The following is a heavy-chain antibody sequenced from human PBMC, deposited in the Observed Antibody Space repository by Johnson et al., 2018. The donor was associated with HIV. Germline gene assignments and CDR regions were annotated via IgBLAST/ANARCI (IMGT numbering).Heavy chain of an antibody. Sequence: VQLVESGGGLVQPGRSLRLSCAASGFTFDDYGMSWVRQAPGKGLEWVSVISGTAGDTYYPGSVKGRFTISRENAKNSLYLQMNSLRAGDTAVYYCARVTGPFDIWGQGTMVTVSS. CDR1: GFTFDDYG. CDR2: ISGTAGDT. D-gene: IGHD4-11*01. V-gene: IGHV3-13*01. CDR3: ARVTGPFDI. J-gene: IGHJ3*02.